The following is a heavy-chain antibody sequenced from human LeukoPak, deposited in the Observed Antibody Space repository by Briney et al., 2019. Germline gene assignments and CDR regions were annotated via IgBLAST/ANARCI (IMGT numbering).Heavy chain of an antibody. D-gene: IGHD3-22*01. V-gene: IGHV3-48*03. J-gene: IGHJ3*02. CDR1: GFTFSSYE. CDR3: AKDYDSSGYHSVDDAFDI. CDR2: ISSSGSTI. Sequence: GGSLRLSCAASGFTFSSYEMNWVRQAPGKGLEWVSYISSSGSTIYYADSVKGRFTISRDNAKNSLYLQMNSLRAEDTAVYYCAKDYDSSGYHSVDDAFDIWGQGTMVTVSS.